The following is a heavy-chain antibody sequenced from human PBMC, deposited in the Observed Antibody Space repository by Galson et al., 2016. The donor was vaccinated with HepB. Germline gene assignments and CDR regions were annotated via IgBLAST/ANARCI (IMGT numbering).Heavy chain of an antibody. Sequence: SLRLSCAASGFTFDDYAMHWVRQTPGKGLEWVSGITWNSVNIHYADSVKGRFTISRDNAKNSLYLQMNSLRAEDTALYYCAKETDIVGLTFGGQGTLVTVS. CDR2: ITWNSVNI. V-gene: IGHV3-9*01. D-gene: IGHD3-22*01. CDR3: AKETDIVGLTF. CDR1: GFTFDDYA. J-gene: IGHJ4*02.